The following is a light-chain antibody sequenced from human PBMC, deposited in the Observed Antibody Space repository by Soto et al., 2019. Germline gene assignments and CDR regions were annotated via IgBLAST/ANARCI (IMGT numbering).Light chain of an antibody. CDR2: SAS. V-gene: IGKV4-1*01. Sequence: DIMMAQSPDSLAVSLGDRATINCKSSQSVLYSSNRKSYLAWYQQKPGQAPKLLIHSASTRGSGVPDRSSGSGSGTDFTLTISSLQAEDVAVYYCQQYYSSPRTFGQGTKVDIK. CDR3: QQYYSSPRT. J-gene: IGKJ1*01. CDR1: QSVLYSSNRKSY.